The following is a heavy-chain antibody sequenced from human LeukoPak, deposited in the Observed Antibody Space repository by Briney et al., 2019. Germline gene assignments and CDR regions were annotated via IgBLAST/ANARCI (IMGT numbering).Heavy chain of an antibody. CDR2: ISYDGSNK. Sequence: GGSLRLSCAASGFTFSSYAMHWVRQAPGKGLEWVAVISYDGSNKYYADSVKGRFTISRGNSKNTLYLQMNSLRAEDTAVYYCARDPTQDDDRKYCSSTSCQQELDYWGQGTLVTVSS. D-gene: IGHD2-2*01. J-gene: IGHJ4*02. V-gene: IGHV3-30-3*01. CDR1: GFTFSSYA. CDR3: ARDPTQDDDRKYCSSTSCQQELDY.